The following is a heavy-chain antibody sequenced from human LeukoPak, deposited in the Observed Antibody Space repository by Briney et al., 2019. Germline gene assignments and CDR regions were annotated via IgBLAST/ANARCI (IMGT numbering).Heavy chain of an antibody. CDR1: GLTVSTNY. Sequence: GGSLRLSCAASGLTVSTNYMSWVRQAPGRGLEWVSAIYASGTIYYADSVRGRFTLSRDDSKNTLFLQLNSLTAEDTTVYYCASYDISSRRDYWGQGTLVTVSS. D-gene: IGHD3-22*01. CDR2: IYASGTI. CDR3: ASYDISSRRDY. V-gene: IGHV3-53*01. J-gene: IGHJ4*02.